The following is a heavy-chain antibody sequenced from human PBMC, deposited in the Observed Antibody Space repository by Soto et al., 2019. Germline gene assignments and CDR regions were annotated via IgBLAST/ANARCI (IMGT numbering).Heavy chain of an antibody. D-gene: IGHD6-6*01. CDR3: AKDLKSSIIVHYYYYMDV. Sequence: GGSLRLSCAASGFTFSSYAMSWVRQAPGKGLEWVSAISGSGGSTYYADSVKGRFTISRDNSKNTLYLQMNSLRAEDTAVYYCAKDLKSSIIVHYYYYMDVWGKGTTVTVSS. CDR1: GFTFSSYA. V-gene: IGHV3-23*01. CDR2: ISGSGGST. J-gene: IGHJ6*03.